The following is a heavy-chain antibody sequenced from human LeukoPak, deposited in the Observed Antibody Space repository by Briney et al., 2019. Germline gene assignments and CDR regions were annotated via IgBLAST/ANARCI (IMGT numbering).Heavy chain of an antibody. J-gene: IGHJ4*02. CDR1: GFLMSDHY. Sequence: GGSLRLSCEASGFLMSDHYMNWVRQAPGKGLEWLAYISSSGDTTYYAESVRGRFALSRDDGKNPLTLHMNGLRDDDTAVYYCARESTAFDYWGQGTLVTVSS. V-gene: IGHV3-11*04. CDR2: ISSSGDTT. CDR3: ARESTAFDY. D-gene: IGHD2-21*02.